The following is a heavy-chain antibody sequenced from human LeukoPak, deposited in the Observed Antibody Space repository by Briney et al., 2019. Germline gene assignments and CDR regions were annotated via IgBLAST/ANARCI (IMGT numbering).Heavy chain of an antibody. V-gene: IGHV4-4*07. J-gene: IGHJ4*02. D-gene: IGHD6-19*01. CDR2: IYTSGST. CDR3: ARAPGIAVADGYYFDY. CDR1: GGSISSYY. Sequence: NTSETLSLTCTVSGGSISSYYWSWIRQPAGKGLEWIGRIYTSGSTNYNPSLKSRVTMSVDTSKNQFSLQLNSVTPEDTAVYYCARAPGIAVADGYYFDYWGQGTLVTVSS.